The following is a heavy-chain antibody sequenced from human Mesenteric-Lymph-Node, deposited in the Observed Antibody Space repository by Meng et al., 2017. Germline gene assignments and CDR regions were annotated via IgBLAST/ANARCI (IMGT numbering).Heavy chain of an antibody. D-gene: IGHD3-3*01. CDR3: ARDDDVWSGPGAFDI. CDR1: GFTFSSYA. Sequence: GESLKISCAASGFTFSSYAMSWVRQAPGKGLEWVSAISGSGGSTYYADSVKGRFTISRDNSKNTLYLQMNSLRAEDTAVYYCARDDDVWSGPGAFDIWGQGTMVTVSS. CDR2: ISGSGGST. V-gene: IGHV3-23*01. J-gene: IGHJ3*02.